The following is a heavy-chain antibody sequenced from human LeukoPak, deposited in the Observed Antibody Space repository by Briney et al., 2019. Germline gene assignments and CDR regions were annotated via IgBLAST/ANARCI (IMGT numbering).Heavy chain of an antibody. V-gene: IGHV3-15*01. CDR2: IKSKTDGGTT. D-gene: IGHD3-22*01. Sequence: PGGSLRLSCAASGFTFSNAWMSWVRQAPGKGLEWVGRIKSKTDGGTTDYAAPVEGRFTISRDDSKNTLSLQMNSLKTEDTAVYYCTTGSYYDSTDYWGQGTLVAVSS. CDR1: GFTFSNAW. J-gene: IGHJ4*02. CDR3: TTGSYYDSTDY.